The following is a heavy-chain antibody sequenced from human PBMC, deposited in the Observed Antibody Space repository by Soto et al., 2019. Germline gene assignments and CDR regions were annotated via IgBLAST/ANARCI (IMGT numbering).Heavy chain of an antibody. J-gene: IGHJ4*02. Sequence: SETLSLTCAVYGGSFSAYYWSWIRRPPGKGLEWIGEINHSGSTNYNPSLKSRVTISVDTSKNQFSLKLSSVTAADTAVYYCARVRAAAGAGRYYFDYWGQGTLVTVSS. D-gene: IGHD6-13*01. V-gene: IGHV4-34*01. CDR3: ARVRAAAGAGRYYFDY. CDR2: INHSGST. CDR1: GGSFSAYY.